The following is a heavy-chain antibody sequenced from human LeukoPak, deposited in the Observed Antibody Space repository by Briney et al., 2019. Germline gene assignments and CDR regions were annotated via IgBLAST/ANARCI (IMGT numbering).Heavy chain of an antibody. D-gene: IGHD6-13*01. CDR3: ARGPGIAAAGNAFYSYGMDV. J-gene: IGHJ6*02. CDR2: INHSGST. Sequence: SETLSLTCAVYGGSFSGYYWSWIRQPPGKGLEWIGEINHSGSTNYNPSLKSRVTISVDTSKNQFSLKLSSVTAADTAVFYCARGPGIAAAGNAFYSYGMDVWGQGTTVTVSS. V-gene: IGHV4-34*01. CDR1: GGSFSGYY.